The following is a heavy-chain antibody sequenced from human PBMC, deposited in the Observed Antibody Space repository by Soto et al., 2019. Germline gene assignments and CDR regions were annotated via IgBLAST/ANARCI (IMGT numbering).Heavy chain of an antibody. CDR1: GFTFSSYA. V-gene: IGHV3-23*01. J-gene: IGHJ6*02. CDR2: ISGSGGST. D-gene: IGHD1-20*01. CDR3: AKRMGITGTTPYYYGMDV. Sequence: GGSLRLSCAASGFTFSSYAMSWVRQAPGKGLEWVSAISGSGGSTYYADSVKGRFTISRDNSKNTLYLQMNSLRAEDTAVYYCAKRMGITGTTPYYYGMDVWGQGTTVTVSS.